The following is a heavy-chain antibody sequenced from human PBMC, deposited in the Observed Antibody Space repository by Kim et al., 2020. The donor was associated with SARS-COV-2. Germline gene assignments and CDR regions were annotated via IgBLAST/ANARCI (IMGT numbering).Heavy chain of an antibody. Sequence: SETLSLTCTVSGGSISSSSYYWGWIRQPPGKGLEWIGSIYYSGSTYYNPSLKSRVTISVDTSKNQFSLKLSSVTAADTAVYYCATETVVGSYYYGMDVWGQGTTVTVSS. CDR3: ATETVVGSYYYGMDV. D-gene: IGHD2-2*01. V-gene: IGHV4-39*02. CDR2: IYYSGST. J-gene: IGHJ6*02. CDR1: GGSISSSSYY.